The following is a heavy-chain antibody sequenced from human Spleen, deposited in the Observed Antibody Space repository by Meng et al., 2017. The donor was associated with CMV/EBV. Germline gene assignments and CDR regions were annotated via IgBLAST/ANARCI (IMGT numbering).Heavy chain of an antibody. CDR2: ITSTGSTT. J-gene: IGHJ3*02. V-gene: IGHV3-11*04. CDR3: ARWNTIAARIAFDI. CDR1: GFTVSSNY. D-gene: IGHD6-6*01. Sequence: GGSLRLSCAASGFTVSSNYMSWVRQAPGKGLEWVSYITSTGSTTYYADSMKGRFTISRDNTKNSLYLQMNSLRAEDTAVYYCARWNTIAARIAFDIWGQGTMVTVSS.